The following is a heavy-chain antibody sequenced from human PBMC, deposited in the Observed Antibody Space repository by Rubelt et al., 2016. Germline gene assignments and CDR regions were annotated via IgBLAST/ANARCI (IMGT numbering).Heavy chain of an antibody. Sequence: QVQLQQWGAGLLKPSETLSLTCAVYGESFSGHFWSWIRQPPGKGLEWIGEISHRGSTSYNPSLKSRVTFSVDSSKNQFSLKVNSVTAADTAVYYCARGDIAASLQYWGQGTLVTVSS. CDR2: ISHRGST. J-gene: IGHJ4*02. V-gene: IGHV4-34*01. D-gene: IGHD6-6*01. CDR1: GESFSGHF. CDR3: ARGDIAASLQY.